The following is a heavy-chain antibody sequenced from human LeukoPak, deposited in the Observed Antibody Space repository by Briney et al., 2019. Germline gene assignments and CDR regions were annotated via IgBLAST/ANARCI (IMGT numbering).Heavy chain of an antibody. J-gene: IGHJ6*02. CDR3: ARGGPYGSDYYYGMDV. V-gene: IGHV1-46*01. D-gene: IGHD3-10*01. CDR1: GYTFTSYY. Sequence: ASVKVSCKASGYTFTSYYMHWVRQAPGQGLEWMGIINPSGGSTSYAQKFQGRVTMTRDTSTSTVYMELSSLRSDDTAVYYCARGGPYGSDYYYGMDVWGQGTTVTVSS. CDR2: INPSGGST.